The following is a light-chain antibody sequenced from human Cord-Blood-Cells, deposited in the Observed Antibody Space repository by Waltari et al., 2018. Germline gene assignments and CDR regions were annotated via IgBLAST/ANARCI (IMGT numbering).Light chain of an antibody. V-gene: IGKV1-5*01. Sequence: DLQMFQPPSTLPASVGDRVTNTGRASQSISNWLAWYQQKPRKAPKRLIYDASSLESGVPSRFSGSGSGTEFTLTISSLQPDDFATYYCQQYNSYSWTFGQG. J-gene: IGKJ1*01. CDR2: DAS. CDR3: QQYNSYSWT. CDR1: QSISNW.